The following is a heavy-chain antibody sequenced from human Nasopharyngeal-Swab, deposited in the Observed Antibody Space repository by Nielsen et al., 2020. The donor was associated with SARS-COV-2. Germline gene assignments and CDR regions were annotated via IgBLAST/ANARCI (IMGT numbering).Heavy chain of an antibody. CDR3: ARDRGYSSSWYGGNWFDP. V-gene: IGHV1-69*10. CDR2: VIPILGIA. J-gene: IGHJ5*02. D-gene: IGHD6-13*01. CDR1: GGTFSSYA. Sequence: SVKVSCKASGGTFSSYAISWVRQAPGQGLEWMGGVIPILGIANYAQKFQGRVTITADKSTSTAYMELSSLRSEDTAVYYCARDRGYSSSWYGGNWFDPWGQGTLVTVSS.